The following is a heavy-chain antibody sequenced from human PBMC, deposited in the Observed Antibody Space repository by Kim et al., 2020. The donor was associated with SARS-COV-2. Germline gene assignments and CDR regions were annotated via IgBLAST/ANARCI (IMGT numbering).Heavy chain of an antibody. CDR1: GFTFSSYG. D-gene: IGHD3-9*01. CDR2: ISYDGSNK. V-gene: IGHV3-30*18. J-gene: IGHJ6*02. Sequence: GGSLRLSCAASGFTFSSYGMHWVRQAPGKGLEWVAVISYDGSNKYYADSVKGRFTISRDNSKNTLYLQMNSLRAEDTAVYYCAKDGRYYDILTGYYPSTYYYYCGMDVWGQGTTVTVSS. CDR3: AKDGRYYDILTGYYPSTYYYYCGMDV.